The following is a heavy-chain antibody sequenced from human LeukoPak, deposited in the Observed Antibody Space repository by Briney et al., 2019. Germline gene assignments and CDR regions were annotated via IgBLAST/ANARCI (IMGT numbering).Heavy chain of an antibody. J-gene: IGHJ4*02. CDR1: GFTFSNYW. CDR3: ARWATSYDF. V-gene: IGHV3-7*01. D-gene: IGHD3-10*01. CDR2: IKQDGSEK. Sequence: GGSLRLSCAASGFTFSNYWMSWVRQAPGKGLEWVANIKQDGSEKYYVDSVTGRFTISRDNAKSSLYLQMNSLRAEDTAVYYCARWATSYDFWGQGTLVTVSS.